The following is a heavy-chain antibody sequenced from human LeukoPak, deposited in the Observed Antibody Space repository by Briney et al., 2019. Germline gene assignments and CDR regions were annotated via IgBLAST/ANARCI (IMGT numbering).Heavy chain of an antibody. Sequence: SETLSLTCTVSGGSISSYYWSWIRQPPGKGLEWIGHIYYSGSTYYNPSLKSRVTISVDTSKNQFSLKLSSVTAADTAVYYCARRVYDSSGYAFDIWGQGTMVTVSS. J-gene: IGHJ3*02. CDR2: IYYSGST. D-gene: IGHD3-22*01. V-gene: IGHV4-59*12. CDR1: GGSISSYY. CDR3: ARRVYDSSGYAFDI.